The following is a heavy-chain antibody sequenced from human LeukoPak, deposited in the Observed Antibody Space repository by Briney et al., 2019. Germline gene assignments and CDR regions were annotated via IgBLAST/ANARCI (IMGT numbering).Heavy chain of an antibody. CDR2: ISANNGNT. J-gene: IGHJ4*02. CDR1: GYTFTSYG. V-gene: IGHV1-18*01. D-gene: IGHD3-22*01. CDR3: ARADFYDNRGYFYENACDY. Sequence: WASVKVSCKASGYTFTSYGISWVRQAPGQGLERMGWISANNGNTNYAQKIQDRVTMTIDTSTSTAYMDLRSLRSDDTAVFYCARADFYDNRGYFYENACDYWGQGTLVTVSS.